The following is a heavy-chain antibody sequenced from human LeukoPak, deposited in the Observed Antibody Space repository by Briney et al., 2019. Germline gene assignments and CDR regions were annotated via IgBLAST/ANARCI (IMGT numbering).Heavy chain of an antibody. V-gene: IGHV1-24*01. CDR2: FDPEDGET. CDR3: ARAKPVDTAPREAFDI. D-gene: IGHD5-18*01. CDR1: GYTLTELS. Sequence: ASVKVSCKVSGYTLTELSMHWVRQAPGKGLEWMGGFDPEDGETIYAQKFQGRVTMTEDTSTDTAYMELSSLRSEDTAVYYCARAKPVDTAPREAFDIWGQGTMVTVSS. J-gene: IGHJ3*02.